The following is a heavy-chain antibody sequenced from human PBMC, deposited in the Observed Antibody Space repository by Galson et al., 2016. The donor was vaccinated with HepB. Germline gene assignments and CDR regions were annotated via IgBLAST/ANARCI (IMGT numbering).Heavy chain of an antibody. Sequence: SLRLSCAASGFTFSNYAMSWVRQAPGKGLHWVSAISDSGANTHYADSVRGRFTVSRDNVKNTLYLQMNSLRAEDTAVYFCARLPYSSDDSTSGGHYFDYWGQGTLVTVSS. CDR1: GFTFSNYA. J-gene: IGHJ4*02. CDR2: ISDSGANT. CDR3: ARLPYSSDDSTSGGHYFDY. V-gene: IGHV3-23*01. D-gene: IGHD3-22*01.